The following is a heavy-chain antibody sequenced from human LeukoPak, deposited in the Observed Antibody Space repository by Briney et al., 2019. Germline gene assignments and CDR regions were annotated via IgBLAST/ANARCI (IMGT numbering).Heavy chain of an antibody. CDR3: ARGTLRYSPDDH. Sequence: PSQTLSLTCTVSGGSISSGGYYWSWIRQPPGKGLEWIGEINHSGSTNYNPSLKSRVTISVDTSKNQFSLKLRSVTAADTAVYSCARGTLRYSPDDHWGQGTLVTVSS. D-gene: IGHD3-9*01. J-gene: IGHJ4*02. CDR1: GGSISSGGYY. V-gene: IGHV4-30-2*01. CDR2: INHSGST.